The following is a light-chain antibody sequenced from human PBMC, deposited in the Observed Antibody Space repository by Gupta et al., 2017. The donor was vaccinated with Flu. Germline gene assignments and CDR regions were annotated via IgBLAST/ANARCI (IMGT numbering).Light chain of an antibody. J-gene: IGKJ2*01. CDR1: HGVESNY. V-gene: IGKV3-20*01. CDR3: EQYDSPPRT. Sequence: ATLCSRASHGVESNYLAWYQPSPGRAPMLHIYAASATATSVPDRFSGSGTETEFTVTISRPEPEDFAVYLCEQYDSPPRTFGQGTKLEMK. CDR2: AAS.